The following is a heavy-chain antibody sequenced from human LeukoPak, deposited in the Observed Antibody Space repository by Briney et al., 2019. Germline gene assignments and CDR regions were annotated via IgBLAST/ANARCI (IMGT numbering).Heavy chain of an antibody. CDR1: GGSISSGDYY. D-gene: IGHD5-18*01. CDR2: IYYSGST. CDR3: ARDRIQLFNYFDP. V-gene: IGHV4-30-4*01. Sequence: SQTLSLTCTVSGGSISSGDYYWSRIRQPPGKGLEWIGYIYYSGSTYYNPSLKSRVTISVDTSKNQFSLKLSSVTAADTAVYYCARDRIQLFNYFDPWGQGTLVTVSS. J-gene: IGHJ5*02.